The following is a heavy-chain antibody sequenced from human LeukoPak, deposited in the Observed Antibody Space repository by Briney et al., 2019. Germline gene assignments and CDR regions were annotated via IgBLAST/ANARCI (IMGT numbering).Heavy chain of an antibody. CDR1: GFTFSSYS. D-gene: IGHD3-22*01. V-gene: IGHV3-48*04. Sequence: GGSLRLSCAASGFTFSSYSMNWVRQAPGKGLEWVSYISSSSSTIYYADSVKGRFTISRDNAKNSLYLQMNSLRAEDTAVYYCAREGITTMWDAFDIWGQGTRVAVSS. J-gene: IGHJ3*02. CDR3: AREGITTMWDAFDI. CDR2: ISSSSSTI.